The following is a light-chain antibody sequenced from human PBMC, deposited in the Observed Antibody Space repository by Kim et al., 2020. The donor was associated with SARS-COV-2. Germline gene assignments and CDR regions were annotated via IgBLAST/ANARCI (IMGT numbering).Light chain of an antibody. V-gene: IGLV3-21*04. Sequence: SYELTQTPSVSVAPGTTARISCGGIKTGDKKVNWYQQRSGQAPVLVIHSDADRPSGIPGRFSGSNSRNTATLTISRVEAGDEADYFCQVWDNSSGHNFVFGPGTKVTVL. CDR1: KTGDKK. CDR3: QVWDNSSGHNFV. CDR2: SDA. J-gene: IGLJ1*01.